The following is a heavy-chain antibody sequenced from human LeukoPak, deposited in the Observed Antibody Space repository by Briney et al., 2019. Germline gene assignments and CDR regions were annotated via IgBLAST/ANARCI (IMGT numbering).Heavy chain of an antibody. CDR3: ARSMVRGVLSGMDV. D-gene: IGHD3-10*01. Sequence: SETLSLTCIVSGGSISGYYWVWIRQPPGKGLEWIGYIYYSGDTNYNPSLKSRVTISVDTSKNQFSLKLSSVTAADTAVYYCARSMVRGVLSGMDVWGQGTTVTVSS. J-gene: IGHJ6*02. CDR1: GGSISGYY. V-gene: IGHV4-59*08. CDR2: IYYSGDT.